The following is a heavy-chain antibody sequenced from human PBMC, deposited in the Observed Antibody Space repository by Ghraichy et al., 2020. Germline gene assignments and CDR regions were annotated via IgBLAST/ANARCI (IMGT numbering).Heavy chain of an antibody. D-gene: IGHD3-3*01. Sequence: GGSLRLSCAASGFTFSSYSMNWVRQAPGKRLEWVSYISSSSSTIYYADSVKGRFTISRDNAKNSLYLQMNSLRAEDTAVYYCARDNLRTYYDFWSGYYTGYLDYWGQGTLVTVSS. J-gene: IGHJ4*02. V-gene: IGHV3-48*01. CDR3: ARDNLRTYYDFWSGYYTGYLDY. CDR1: GFTFSSYS. CDR2: ISSSSSTI.